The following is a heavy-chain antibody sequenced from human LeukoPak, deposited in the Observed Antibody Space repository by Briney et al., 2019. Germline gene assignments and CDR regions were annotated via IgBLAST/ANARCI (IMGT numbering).Heavy chain of an antibody. J-gene: IGHJ4*02. V-gene: IGHV4-34*01. CDR2: INHSGSA. CDR1: GGSFSGYY. Sequence: PSETLSLTCAVSGGSFSGYYWTWIRQPPGKGLEWIGEINHSGSANYNPSLKSRVTISLDTSKNQFSLKLSSVTAADTAVYYCARSYDILTGYLSVSRKPNDYWGQGTLVTVSS. CDR3: ARSYDILTGYLSVSRKPNDY. D-gene: IGHD3-9*01.